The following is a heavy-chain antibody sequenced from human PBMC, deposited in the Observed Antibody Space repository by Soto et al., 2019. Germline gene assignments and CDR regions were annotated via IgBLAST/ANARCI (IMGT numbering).Heavy chain of an antibody. CDR3: VRGDKGGFDL. Sequence: GGSLRLSCAASGFTFSSYARHWVRQAPGKGLEYVSAISSNGGTTTYADSVKGRFTISRDNAKNTLYLQMNSLRAEDTAVYYCVRGDKGGFDLWGQGTTVTVSS. CDR2: ISSNGGTT. D-gene: IGHD2-21*02. V-gene: IGHV3-64D*06. J-gene: IGHJ3*01. CDR1: GFTFSSYA.